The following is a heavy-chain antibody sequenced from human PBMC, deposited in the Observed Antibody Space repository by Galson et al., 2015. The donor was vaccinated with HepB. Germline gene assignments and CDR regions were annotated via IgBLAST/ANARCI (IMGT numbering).Heavy chain of an antibody. CDR1: GDSVSSSSAG. CDR2: TYYRSKWYT. V-gene: IGHV6-1*01. Sequence: CAISGDSVSSSSAGWNWIRQSPSRGLEWLGGTYYRSKWYTDYAVSVESRITIKPDTSKNQFSLHLNSVTPEDTAVYYCVRVFGMKGRGDWFDPWGQGTLVTVSS. D-gene: IGHD3-10*01. CDR3: VRVFGMKGRGDWFDP. J-gene: IGHJ5*02.